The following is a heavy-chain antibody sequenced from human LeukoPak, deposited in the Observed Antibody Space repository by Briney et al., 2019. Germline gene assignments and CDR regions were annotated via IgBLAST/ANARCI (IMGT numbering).Heavy chain of an antibody. CDR1: GYTFTGYY. J-gene: IGHJ4*02. Sequence: ASVKVSCKASGYTFTGYYMHWVRQAPGQGLEWMGWINPNSGGTNYAQKFQGRVTMTRDTSISTAYMELSRLRSDDTAVYYCARNLYYYDSSGSTFDYWGQGTLVTVSS. V-gene: IGHV1-2*02. D-gene: IGHD3-22*01. CDR3: ARNLYYYDSSGSTFDY. CDR2: INPNSGGT.